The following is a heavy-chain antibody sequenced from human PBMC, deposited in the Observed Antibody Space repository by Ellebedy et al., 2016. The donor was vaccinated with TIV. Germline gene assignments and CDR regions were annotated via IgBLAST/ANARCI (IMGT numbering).Heavy chain of an antibody. CDR3: AHRRLVGATSFDH. CDR1: GFSVIADGEG. CDR2: VYWDDDK. V-gene: IGHV2-5*02. J-gene: IGHJ4*02. D-gene: IGHD1-26*01. Sequence: SGPTLVKPTQNLTLTCTFSGFSVIADGEGVGWIRQPPGKALEWLALVYWDDDKRYSPSLKNRLAISKDSSNNQVVLTMTNMDPVDTATYFCAHRRLVGATSFDHWGPGTLITVSS.